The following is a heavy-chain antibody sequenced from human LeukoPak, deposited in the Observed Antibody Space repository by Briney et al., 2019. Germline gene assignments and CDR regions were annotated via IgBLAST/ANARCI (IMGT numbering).Heavy chain of an antibody. Sequence: ASVKVSCKASGYTFTSYGISWVRHAPGQGLEWMGWISAYNGNTNYAQKLQGRVTMTTDTSTSTAYRELTSLRSGDTAVYYCARWVVAATPVSIYYWGQGTLVTVSS. CDR2: ISAYNGNT. J-gene: IGHJ4*02. D-gene: IGHD2-15*01. CDR1: GYTFTSYG. CDR3: ARWVVAATPVSIYY. V-gene: IGHV1-18*01.